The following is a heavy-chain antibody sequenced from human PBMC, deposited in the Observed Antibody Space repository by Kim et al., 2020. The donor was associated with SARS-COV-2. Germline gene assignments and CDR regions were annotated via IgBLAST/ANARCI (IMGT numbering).Heavy chain of an antibody. D-gene: IGHD2-21*01. CDR1: GFTLSNHT. J-gene: IGHJ4*02. CDR2: ITPNGDTT. V-gene: IGHV3-64D*09. Sequence: GGSLRHSCAASGFTLSNHTMHWVRQAPGKGLEFVSGITPNGDTTYYADSVKGRFTVSRDNSKNTLYLQMSSLRVEDTAVYYCARDGIAFDYWGQGTLVTV. CDR3: ARDGIAFDY.